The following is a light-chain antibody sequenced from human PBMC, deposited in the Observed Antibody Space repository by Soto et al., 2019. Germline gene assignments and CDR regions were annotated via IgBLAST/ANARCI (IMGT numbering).Light chain of an antibody. CDR2: RNN. V-gene: IGLV1-47*01. CDR3: AAWDDSLSGPVYV. CDR1: SSNIESNY. J-gene: IGLJ1*01. Sequence: QSVLTQPPSASGTPGQRVTISCSGSSSNIESNYVYWYQQLPGTAPKLLIYRNNQRPSVVPDRFSGSKSGTSASLAISGLRSEFEADYYCAAWDDSLSGPVYVFGTGTKVTVL.